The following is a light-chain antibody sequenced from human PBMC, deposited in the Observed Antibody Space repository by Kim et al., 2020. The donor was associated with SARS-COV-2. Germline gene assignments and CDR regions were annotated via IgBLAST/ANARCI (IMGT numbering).Light chain of an antibody. CDR1: QSVSSY. J-gene: IGKJ2*01. Sequence: EIVLTQSPATLSLSPGERATLSCRASQSVSSYLAWYQQKPGQAPRLLIYDASNRATGIPARFSGSGSGTDFTLTISSLEPEDFAVYYCQSETFGQGTKLEI. CDR3: QSET. CDR2: DAS. V-gene: IGKV3-11*01.